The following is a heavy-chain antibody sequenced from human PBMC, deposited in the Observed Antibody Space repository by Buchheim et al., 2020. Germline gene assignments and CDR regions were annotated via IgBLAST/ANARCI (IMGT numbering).Heavy chain of an antibody. CDR1: GFTFSDYY. V-gene: IGHV3-11*01. D-gene: IGHD4-11*01. CDR3: ARGGFIRDYSNFGSTPYGMDV. CDR2: ISSSGSTI. Sequence: QVQLVESGGGLVKPGGSLRLSCAASGFTFSDYYMSWIRQAPGKGLEWVSYISSSGSTIYYADSVKGRLTIYRENAKNSLYLQMNSLRAEDTAVYYCARGGFIRDYSNFGSTPYGMDVWGQGTT. J-gene: IGHJ6*02.